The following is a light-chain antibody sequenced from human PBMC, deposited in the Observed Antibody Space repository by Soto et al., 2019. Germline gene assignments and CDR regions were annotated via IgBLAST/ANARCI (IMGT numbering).Light chain of an antibody. Sequence: QSALTQPASVSGSPGQSITISCSGTRSDIGSYNYVAWYQQFPGKTPKILIYGVSNRPSGVSSRFSGSKSGNTASLTISGLQAEDEAYYYCISYTGSSTSYVFGSGTKLTVL. J-gene: IGLJ1*01. V-gene: IGLV2-14*01. CDR3: ISYTGSSTSYV. CDR1: RSDIGSYNY. CDR2: GVS.